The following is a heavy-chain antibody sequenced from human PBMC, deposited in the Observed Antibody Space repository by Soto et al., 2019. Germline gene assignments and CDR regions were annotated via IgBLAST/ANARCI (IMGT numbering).Heavy chain of an antibody. J-gene: IGHJ4*02. CDR2: IDWDDDK. CDR1: GSSFNTKKKC. V-gene: IGHV2-70*01. CDR3: ARCTYYYDSSGYYYDRYCFDY. D-gene: IGHD3-22*01. Sequence: PTQTLTLTCTFPGSSFNTKKKCVSWIRQPPGKALEWLALIDWDDDKYYSTSLKTRLTISKDTSKNQVVLTMTNMDPVDTATYYCARCTYYYDSSGYYYDRYCFDYWGQGTLVTVSS.